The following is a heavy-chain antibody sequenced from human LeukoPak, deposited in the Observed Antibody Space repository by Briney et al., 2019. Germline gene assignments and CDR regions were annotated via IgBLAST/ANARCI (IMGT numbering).Heavy chain of an antibody. J-gene: IGHJ4*02. V-gene: IGHV4-4*07. CDR1: GGSISTYY. CDR2: IYSTGDT. D-gene: IGHD6-19*01. Sequence: PSETLSLTCTISGGSISTYYWSWIRQPAGEGLEWIGRIYSTGDTNYNPSLKSRLTMSVDTSMKQFSLKLSSVTAADTAVYYCARHSSGWWLPSQMLSYFDYWGQGTLVTVSS. CDR3: ARHSSGWWLPSQMLSYFDY.